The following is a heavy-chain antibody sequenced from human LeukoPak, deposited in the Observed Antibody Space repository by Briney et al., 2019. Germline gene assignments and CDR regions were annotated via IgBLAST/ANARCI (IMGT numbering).Heavy chain of an antibody. Sequence: ASVKVSCKASGYTFTSYGISWVRQAPGQGIEWKGWISAYNGNTNYAQKLQGRVTMTTDTSTSTAYMELRSLRSDDTAVYYCARDLLLWFGDPTYYGMDVWGRGTTVTVSS. CDR3: ARDLLLWFGDPTYYGMDV. CDR1: GYTFTSYG. D-gene: IGHD3-10*01. V-gene: IGHV1-18*01. CDR2: ISAYNGNT. J-gene: IGHJ6*02.